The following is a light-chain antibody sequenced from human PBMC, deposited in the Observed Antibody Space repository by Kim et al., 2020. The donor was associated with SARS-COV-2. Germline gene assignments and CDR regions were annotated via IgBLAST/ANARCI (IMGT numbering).Light chain of an antibody. J-gene: IGLJ2*01. CDR3: QSYDSSNRV. V-gene: IGLV6-57*04. CDR2: EDN. Sequence: NFMLTQPHSVSESPGKTVTISCTRSSGSIASNYVQWYQQRPGSAPTTVIYEDNQRPSGVPDRFSGSIDNSSNSASLTISGLKTEDEADYYCQSYDSSNRVFGGGTQLTVL. CDR1: SGSIASNY.